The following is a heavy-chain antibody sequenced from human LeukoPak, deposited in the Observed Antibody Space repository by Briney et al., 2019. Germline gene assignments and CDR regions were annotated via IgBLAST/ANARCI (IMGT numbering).Heavy chain of an antibody. CDR3: ARANNLTVRDGYNSKFDY. J-gene: IGHJ4*02. Sequence: GGSLRLSCAASGFTFSSYWMTWVRQAPGKGLEWVANIKQGGSERYYVDSVKGRFTISRDNAKNSLYLQMNSLRAEDTAVYYCARANNLTVRDGYNSKFDYWGQGTLVTVSS. CDR2: IKQGGSER. V-gene: IGHV3-7*04. D-gene: IGHD5-24*01. CDR1: GFTFSSYW.